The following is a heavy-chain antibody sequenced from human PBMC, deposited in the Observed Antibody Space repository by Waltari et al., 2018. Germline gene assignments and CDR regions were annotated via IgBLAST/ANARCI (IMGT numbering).Heavy chain of an antibody. CDR2: IYYSGST. CDR1: GGSISRSSYY. D-gene: IGHD1-26*01. Sequence: QLQLQESGPGLVKPSETLSLTCTVSGGSISRSSYYWGWIRQPPGKGLEWIGSIYYSGSTYYNPSLKSRVTISVDTSKNQFSLKLSSVTAADTAVYYCARVREGFFDYWGQGTLVTVSS. V-gene: IGHV4-39*07. CDR3: ARVREGFFDY. J-gene: IGHJ4*02.